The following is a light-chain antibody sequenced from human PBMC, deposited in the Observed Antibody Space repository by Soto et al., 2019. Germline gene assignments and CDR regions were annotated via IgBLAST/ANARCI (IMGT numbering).Light chain of an antibody. CDR2: ATS. CDR3: QQSYTTPIT. V-gene: IGKV1-39*01. Sequence: DIQLTQSPSSLSASVGDRVTITCRASQSISFYLNWYQQKPGKAPKVLIYATSNLQSGVPSRFSGSGSGTHFSLTISSLQPEDFATYYCQQSYTTPITFGQGTRLEVK. J-gene: IGKJ5*01. CDR1: QSISFY.